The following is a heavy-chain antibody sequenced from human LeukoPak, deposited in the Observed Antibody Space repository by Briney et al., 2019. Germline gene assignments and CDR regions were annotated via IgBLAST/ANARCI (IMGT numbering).Heavy chain of an antibody. CDR3: ARDQSGYDYFNWFDP. V-gene: IGHV1-3*01. CDR1: GYTFTSYA. D-gene: IGHD5-12*01. CDR2: INAGNGNT. Sequence: GSSVKVSCKASGYTFTSYAMHWVRQAPGQRLEWMGWINAGNGNTKYSQKFQGRVTITRDTSASTAYMELSSLRSEDTAVYYCARDQSGYDYFNWFDPWGQGTLVTVSS. J-gene: IGHJ5*02.